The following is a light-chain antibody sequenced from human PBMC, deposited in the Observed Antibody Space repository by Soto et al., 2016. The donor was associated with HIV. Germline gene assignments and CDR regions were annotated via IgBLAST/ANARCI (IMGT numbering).Light chain of an antibody. V-gene: IGLV3-21*03. CDR2: DDS. CDR3: QVWDSGSDDVV. Sequence: SYVLTQPPSVSVAPGKTASITCGGSNIGIKSVHWYQQKPGQAPLLVVFDDSDRPSGIPERFSGSNSGNTATLTISRIEAGDEADYYCQVWDSGSDDVVFGGGTKLTVL. J-gene: IGLJ2*01. CDR1: NIGIKS.